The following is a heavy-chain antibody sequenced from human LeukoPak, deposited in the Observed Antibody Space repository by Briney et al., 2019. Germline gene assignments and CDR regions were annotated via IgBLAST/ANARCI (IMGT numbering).Heavy chain of an antibody. J-gene: IGHJ4*02. D-gene: IGHD3-22*01. Sequence: GSLRLSCAASGFTVSTNYMSWVRQPPGKGLEWIGEIYHSGSTNYNPSLKSRVTISVDKSKNQFSLKLSSVTAADTAVYYCARGRRYDNSGYHVKADYWGQGTLVTVSS. CDR2: IYHSGST. CDR3: ARGRRYDNSGYHVKADY. V-gene: IGHV4-4*02. CDR1: GFTVSTNY.